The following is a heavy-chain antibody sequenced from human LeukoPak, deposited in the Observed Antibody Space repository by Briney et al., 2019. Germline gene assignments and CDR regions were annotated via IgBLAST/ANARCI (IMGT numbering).Heavy chain of an antibody. CDR3: AKFSSSWSYFDY. CDR1: GGSISSGSYY. D-gene: IGHD6-13*01. Sequence: SQTLSLTCTVSGGSISSGSYYWSWIRQPPGKGLEWVGYIYYSGSANYNPSLKSRVTISVDTSKNQFSLKLSSVTAADTAVYYCAKFSSSWSYFDYWGQGTLVTVS. J-gene: IGHJ4*02. V-gene: IGHV4-61*01. CDR2: IYYSGSA.